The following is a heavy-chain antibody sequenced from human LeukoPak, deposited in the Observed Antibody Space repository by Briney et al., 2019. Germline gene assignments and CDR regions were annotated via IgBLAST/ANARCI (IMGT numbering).Heavy chain of an antibody. CDR3: ARHYGSGSYPLDY. Sequence: SETLSLPCTVSGASISSYYWSWIPQPPGKGREYIGYVHYSGSTNYTPSLKSRITMSVDTSKNQFSLDLGSVTAADTAVYYCARHYGSGSYPLDYWGQGTLVTVSS. D-gene: IGHD3-10*01. CDR2: VHYSGST. J-gene: IGHJ4*02. CDR1: GASISSYY. V-gene: IGHV4-59*08.